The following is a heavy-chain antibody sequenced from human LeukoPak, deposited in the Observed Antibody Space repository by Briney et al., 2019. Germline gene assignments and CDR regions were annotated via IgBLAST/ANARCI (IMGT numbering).Heavy chain of an antibody. CDR1: VFTFSTYS. D-gene: IGHD2-15*01. V-gene: IGHV3-21*01. CDR2: ISSSISYI. CDR3: ARDRSTYCSGGSCYPNGDAFDI. J-gene: IGHJ3*02. Sequence: SLSLSCAPSVFTFSTYSINWVRQAPGKGLEWVSSISSSISYIYYADSVKGRFTISRDNAKKSLYLQINSLRAEDTAVYYCARDRSTYCSGGSCYPNGDAFDIWGQGTMVTVSS.